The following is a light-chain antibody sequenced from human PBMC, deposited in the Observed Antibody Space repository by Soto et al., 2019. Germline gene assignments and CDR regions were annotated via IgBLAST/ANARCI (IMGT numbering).Light chain of an antibody. V-gene: IGLV2-11*01. J-gene: IGLJ2*01. CDR3: GTWDTRRTVVV. CDR2: DVS. Sequence: QSVLTQPRSVSGSPGQSVTISCTGTSSDVGGYNYVSWYQQHPGKAPKLMIYDVSKRPSGIPDRFSGSKSGTTATLGITGPQTGDEADYFCGTWDTRRTVVVFGGGTQLTV. CDR1: SSDVGGYNY.